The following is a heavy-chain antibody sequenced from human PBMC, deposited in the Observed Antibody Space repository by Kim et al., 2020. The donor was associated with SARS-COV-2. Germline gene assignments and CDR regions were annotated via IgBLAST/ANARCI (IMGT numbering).Heavy chain of an antibody. V-gene: IGHV3-23*01. J-gene: IGHJ4*02. CDR3: SASDY. CDR2: MRDSGDRT. Sequence: MRDSGDRTHYAGSGKGRFTISRDNSKNTLYLQLNSLRAEDTAVYYCSASDYWGQGTLVTVSS.